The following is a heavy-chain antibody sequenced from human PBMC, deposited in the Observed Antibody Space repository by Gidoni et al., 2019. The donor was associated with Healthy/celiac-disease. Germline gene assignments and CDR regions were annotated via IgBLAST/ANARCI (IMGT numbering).Heavy chain of an antibody. V-gene: IGHV4-59*08. CDR3: ARTTYSSGPYYYYYYGMDV. Sequence: QVQLQASGPGLVKPSETLSLTCTVSGGSISSYYWSWIRQPPGKGLEWIGYIYYSGSTNYNPSLKSRVTISVDTSKNQFSLKLSSVTAADTAVYYCARTTYSSGPYYYYYYGMDVWGQGTTVTVSS. CDR2: IYYSGST. J-gene: IGHJ6*02. D-gene: IGHD6-19*01. CDR1: GGSISSYY.